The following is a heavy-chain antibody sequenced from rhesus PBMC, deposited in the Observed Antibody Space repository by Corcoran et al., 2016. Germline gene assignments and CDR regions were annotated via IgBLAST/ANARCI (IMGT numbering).Heavy chain of an antibody. V-gene: IGHV1-111*02. D-gene: IGHD1-44*02. CDR1: GYTFTDYY. Sequence: EVQLVQSGAEVKKPGASVKISCKASGYTFTDYYLPWVRQAPGKGLEWMGRVNPEDGEAIHAQKFQDRVTLTADTSTDTAYMELSSLRSEDTAVDYCATDARGGSYSVDYWGQGVLVTVSS. J-gene: IGHJ4*01. CDR2: VNPEDGEA. CDR3: ATDARGGSYSVDY.